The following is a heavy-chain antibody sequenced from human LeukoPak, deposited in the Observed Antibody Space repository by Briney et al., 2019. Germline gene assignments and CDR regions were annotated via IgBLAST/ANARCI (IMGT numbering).Heavy chain of an antibody. CDR1: GYTFTGYY. J-gene: IGHJ4*02. Sequence: ASVKVSCKASGYTFTGYYMHWVRQAPGPGLEWMGWIDPNSGGTNYAQKFQGRVTMTRDTSISTGYMELSRLRSDDTAVYYCARSMDEITMIVVVITPFDYWGQGTLVTVSS. CDR3: ARSMDEITMIVVVITPFDY. V-gene: IGHV1-2*02. D-gene: IGHD3-22*01. CDR2: IDPNSGGT.